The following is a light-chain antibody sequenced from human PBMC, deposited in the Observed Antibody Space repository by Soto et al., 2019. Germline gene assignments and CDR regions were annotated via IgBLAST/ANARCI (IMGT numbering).Light chain of an antibody. J-gene: IGKJ2*01. CDR3: QHYNGY. CDR1: QNIRSW. V-gene: IGKV1-5*01. Sequence: DMPMTQFPTTLSASVGDRVTITCRASQNIRSWLAWYQQKPGKAPKVLIYDASTLESGVPSRFSGSGFGTEFTLTISSLQPDDFATYYCQHYNGYFGQGTKLEIK. CDR2: DAS.